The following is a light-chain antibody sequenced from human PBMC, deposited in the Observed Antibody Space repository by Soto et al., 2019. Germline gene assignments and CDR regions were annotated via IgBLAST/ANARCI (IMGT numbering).Light chain of an antibody. CDR2: KAS. CDR3: QQYNNDPYT. CDR1: QSINSW. Sequence: DIQMTQSPSTLSASVGDRVIITCRASQSINSWLAWYQQKPGKAPKLLIYKASTLEMGVPSRFSGSASGTEFSLTISSLQLDDFATYYCQQYNNDPYTFGQGTELEIK. J-gene: IGKJ2*01. V-gene: IGKV1-5*03.